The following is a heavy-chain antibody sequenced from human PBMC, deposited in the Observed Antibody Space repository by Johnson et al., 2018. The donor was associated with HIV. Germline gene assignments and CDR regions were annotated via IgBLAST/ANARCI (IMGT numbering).Heavy chain of an antibody. Sequence: VQLVESGGGVVRPGGSLRLSCAASGFRFDNYDMTWVRRAPGKGLEWVSGINWNGGITASVDSVKGRFTISRDNAKNSMYLQMNSLRAEDTALYYCARVTTYYYDNNDYHADAFDIWGQGTMVTVSS. CDR2: INWNGGIT. CDR3: ARVTTYYYDNNDYHADAFDI. V-gene: IGHV3-20*04. D-gene: IGHD3-22*01. CDR1: GFRFDNYD. J-gene: IGHJ3*02.